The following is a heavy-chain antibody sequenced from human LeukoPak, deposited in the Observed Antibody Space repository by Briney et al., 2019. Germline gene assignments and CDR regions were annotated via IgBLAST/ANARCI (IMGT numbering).Heavy chain of an antibody. CDR2: INHSGST. D-gene: IGHD3-10*01. CDR3: ARVRCYGSGSYYDKDYNDY. V-gene: IGHV4-34*01. CDR1: GFTFSSYA. J-gene: IGHJ4*02. Sequence: GSLRLSCAASGFTFSSYAMSWIRQPPGKGLEWIGEINHSGSTNYNPSLKSRVTISVDTSKNQFSLKLSSVTAADTAVYYCARVRCYGSGSYYDKDYNDYWGRGTLVTVSS.